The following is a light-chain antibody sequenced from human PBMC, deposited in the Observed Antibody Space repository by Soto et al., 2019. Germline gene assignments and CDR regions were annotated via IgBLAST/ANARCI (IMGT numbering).Light chain of an antibody. J-gene: IGLJ2*01. CDR2: EGS. CDR3: CSYAGSSAVV. Sequence: QSALTQPPSASGSPGQSVTISCTGTKNDIGVYDFVSWYQHHPGKAPRLIIYEGSKRPSGVSNRFSGSKSGNTASLTISGLQAEDEADYYCCSYAGSSAVVFGGGTKLTVL. V-gene: IGLV2-23*01. CDR1: KNDIGVYDF.